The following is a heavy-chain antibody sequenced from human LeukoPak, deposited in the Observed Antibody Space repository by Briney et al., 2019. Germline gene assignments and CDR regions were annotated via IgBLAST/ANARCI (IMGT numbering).Heavy chain of an antibody. D-gene: IGHD3-3*01. V-gene: IGHV4-4*07. J-gene: IGHJ6*03. CDR2: IYTSGST. Sequence: SETLSLTCAVSGGSFSSYYWSWIRQPAGKGLEWIGRIYTSGSTNYNPSLKSRVTMSVDTSKNQFSLKLSSVTAADTAVYYCASGHLLEWLSPHYYYMDVWGKGTTVTVSS. CDR1: GGSFSSYY. CDR3: ASGHLLEWLSPHYYYMDV.